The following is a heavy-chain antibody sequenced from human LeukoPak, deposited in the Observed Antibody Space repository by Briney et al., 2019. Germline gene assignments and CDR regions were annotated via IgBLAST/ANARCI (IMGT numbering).Heavy chain of an antibody. Sequence: SQTLSLTCTVSGDSVSSYYWSWIRQPPGKGLEWIGYIYNSGSTFYNPSLKSRVTISADTSKNQFSLKLSSVTAADTAVYYCARGNDILTGWGGLDYWGQGTLVTVSS. CDR1: GDSVSSYY. J-gene: IGHJ4*02. D-gene: IGHD3-9*01. CDR2: IYNSGST. CDR3: ARGNDILTGWGGLDY. V-gene: IGHV4-59*02.